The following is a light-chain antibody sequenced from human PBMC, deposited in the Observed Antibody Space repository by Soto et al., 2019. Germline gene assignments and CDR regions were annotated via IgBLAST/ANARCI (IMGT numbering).Light chain of an antibody. V-gene: IGKV3-15*01. CDR3: QQYGDWPPET. CDR2: GAS. CDR1: QSVSRN. J-gene: IGKJ2*01. Sequence: EIVLTQSPATLSLSPGERATLSCRASQSVSRNLAWYQQKPGQAPRLLIYGASTRATGVPARFSGSGSATEFTLSISSLQSEDVAVYYCQQYGDWPPETFGQGTKLEI.